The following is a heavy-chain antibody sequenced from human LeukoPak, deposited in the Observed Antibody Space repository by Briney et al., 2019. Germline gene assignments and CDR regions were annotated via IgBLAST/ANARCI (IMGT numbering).Heavy chain of an antibody. V-gene: IGHV3-66*01. Sequence: GGSLRLSCAASGFTVSSNYMSWVRQAPGKGLEWVSVIYSGGSTYYADSVKGRFTISRDTSKNTLYLQMNSLRAEDTAVYYCARDPVGAMGSGRDVGGQGTTVTVSS. CDR2: IYSGGST. J-gene: IGHJ6*02. D-gene: IGHD1-26*01. CDR3: ARDPVGAMGSGRDV. CDR1: GFTVSSNY.